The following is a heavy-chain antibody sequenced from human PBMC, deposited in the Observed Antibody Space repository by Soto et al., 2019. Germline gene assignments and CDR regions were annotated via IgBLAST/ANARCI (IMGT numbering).Heavy chain of an antibody. D-gene: IGHD2-2*01. CDR1: GYTSTGYY. CDR3: ARDGYCSSTSCLSAYCYMDV. CDR2: INPNSGGT. J-gene: IGHJ6*03. Sequence: ASVKVSCKASGYTSTGYYMHWVRQAPGQGLEWMGWINPNSGGTNYAQKFQGWVTMTRDTSISTAYMELSRLRSDDTAVYYCARDGYCSSTSCLSAYCYMDVWGKGTTVTVSS. V-gene: IGHV1-2*04.